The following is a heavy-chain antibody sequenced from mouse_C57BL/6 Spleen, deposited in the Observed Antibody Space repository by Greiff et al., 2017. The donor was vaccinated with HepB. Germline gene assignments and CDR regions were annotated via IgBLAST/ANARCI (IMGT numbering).Heavy chain of an antibody. D-gene: IGHD2-5*01. J-gene: IGHJ3*01. CDR2: IWRGGST. CDR3: AKNGYYSNYWFAY. Sequence: QVQLQQSGPGLVQPSQSLSITCTVSGFSLTSYGVHRVRQSPGKGLEWLGVIWRGGSTDYNAAFMSRLSITKDNSKSQVFFKMNSLQADDTAIYYCAKNGYYSNYWFAYWGQGTLVTVSA. CDR1: GFSLTSYG. V-gene: IGHV2-5*01.